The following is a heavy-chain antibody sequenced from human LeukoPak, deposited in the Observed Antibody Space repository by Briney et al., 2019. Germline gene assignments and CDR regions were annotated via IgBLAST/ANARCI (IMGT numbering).Heavy chain of an antibody. CDR2: ISGTGGST. Sequence: GGSLRLSCAASGFTFSSYAMSWVRQAPGKGLEWVSVISGTGGSTYYADSVKGRFTISRDNSKNTLYLQMNSLEAEDTAVYYCAKLVTCYYDSSDRYFDYWGQGTLVTVSS. D-gene: IGHD3-22*01. CDR1: GFTFSSYA. CDR3: AKLVTCYYDSSDRYFDY. V-gene: IGHV3-23*01. J-gene: IGHJ4*02.